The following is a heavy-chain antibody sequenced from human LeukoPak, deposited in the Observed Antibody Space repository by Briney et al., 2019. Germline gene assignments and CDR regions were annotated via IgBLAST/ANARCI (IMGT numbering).Heavy chain of an antibody. J-gene: IGHJ4*02. CDR1: GFTFSDYY. CDR2: ISSSGTSI. V-gene: IGHV3-11*01. CDR3: ARGLTGRYILTGYYNDY. Sequence: GGSLRLSCAASGFTFSDYYMSWIRQAPGKGLKWVSYISSSGTSIYYADSVKGRFTLSRDNAKNSLYLQMNSLRAEDTAVYYCARGLTGRYILTGYYNDYWGQGTLVTVSS. D-gene: IGHD3-9*01.